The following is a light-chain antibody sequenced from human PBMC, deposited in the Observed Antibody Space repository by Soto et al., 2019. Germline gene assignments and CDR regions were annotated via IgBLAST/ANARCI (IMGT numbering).Light chain of an antibody. V-gene: IGLV1-40*01. CDR1: SSNIGAGYD. CDR3: QSYDSSLSGYV. J-gene: IGLJ1*01. CDR2: DDN. Sequence: QSVLTQPPSVSGGPGQRVTISCTGSSSNIGAGYDLHWYQQLPGTAPKLLIYDDNNRPSGVPDRFSGSKSGTSASLAITGLQAEDEADYYCQSYDSSLSGYVFGSGTKVTVL.